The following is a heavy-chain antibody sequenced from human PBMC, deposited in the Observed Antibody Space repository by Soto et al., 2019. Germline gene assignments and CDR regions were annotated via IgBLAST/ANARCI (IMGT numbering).Heavy chain of an antibody. Sequence: ANYAQKFQGRVTITADESTSTAYMELSSLRSEDTAVYYCARGGEVSYYSGMVVWGQGTTVTFSS. D-gene: IGHD3-16*01. CDR2: A. V-gene: IGHV1-69*01. CDR3: ARGGEVSYYSGMVV. J-gene: IGHJ6*02.